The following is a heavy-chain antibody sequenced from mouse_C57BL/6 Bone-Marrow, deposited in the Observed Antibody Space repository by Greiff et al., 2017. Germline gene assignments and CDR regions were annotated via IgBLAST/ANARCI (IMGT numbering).Heavy chain of an antibody. V-gene: IGHV1-5*01. CDR3: TSYYGSSYRDY. Sequence: EVQLQQSGTVLARPGASVKMSCKTSGYTFTSYWMHWVKQRPGQGLEWIGAIYPGNSDTSYNQKFKGKAKLTAVTSASTAYMELSSLTNEDSAVYYCTSYYGSSYRDYWGQGTTLTVSS. J-gene: IGHJ2*01. CDR1: GYTFTSYW. D-gene: IGHD1-1*01. CDR2: IYPGNSDT.